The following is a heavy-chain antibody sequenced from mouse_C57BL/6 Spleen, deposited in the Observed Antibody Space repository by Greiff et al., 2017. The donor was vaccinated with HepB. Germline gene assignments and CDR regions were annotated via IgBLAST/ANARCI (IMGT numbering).Heavy chain of an antibody. Sequence: QVQLQQPGAELVMPGASVKLSCKASGYTFTSYWMHWVKQRPGQGLEWIGEIDPSDSYTNYNQKFKGKSTLTVDKSSSTAYMQLSSLTSEDSAVYYCARSRDKFITTVVATPLFDYWGQGTTLTVSS. J-gene: IGHJ2*01. CDR1: GYTFTSYW. V-gene: IGHV1-69*01. CDR2: IDPSDSYT. CDR3: ARSRDKFITTVVATPLFDY. D-gene: IGHD1-1*01.